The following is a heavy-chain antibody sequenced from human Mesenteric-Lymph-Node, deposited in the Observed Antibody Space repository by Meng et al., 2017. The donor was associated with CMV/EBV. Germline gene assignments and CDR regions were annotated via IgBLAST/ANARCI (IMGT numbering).Heavy chain of an antibody. J-gene: IGHJ4*02. Sequence: LSLTCAVYGESSSNYCWSRIRKPPGKGLEWIGEINHSGSTTYNPSLKSRVTISVDTSKNQFSLKLTSVTAADTAIYYCARDEVGTGTWGQGTLVTVSS. CDR1: GESSSNYC. CDR2: INHSGST. CDR3: ARDEVGTGT. V-gene: IGHV4-34*01. D-gene: IGHD1/OR15-1a*01.